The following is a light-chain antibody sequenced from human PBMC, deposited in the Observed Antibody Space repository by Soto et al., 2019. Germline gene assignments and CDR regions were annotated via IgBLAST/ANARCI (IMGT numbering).Light chain of an antibody. V-gene: IGKV4-1*01. CDR3: QQYYSTPLT. CDR2: WAS. CDR1: QSVLHSSNNKNY. Sequence: DIVMTQSPDSLAVSLGERATINCKSSQSVLHSSNNKNYLAWYQQKPGQPPKLLTSWASTRESGVPDRFSGSGSGTDFTLTISSLQAEDVAVYYCQQYYSTPLTFGGGTKVEIK. J-gene: IGKJ4*01.